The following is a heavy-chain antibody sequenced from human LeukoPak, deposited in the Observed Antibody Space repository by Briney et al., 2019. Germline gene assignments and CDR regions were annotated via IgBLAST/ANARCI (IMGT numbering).Heavy chain of an antibody. Sequence: PGGSLRLSCAASGFTFSNYGMHWVRQAPGKGLEWVASIRYDGFNKYYADSLKGRFTISRDNSKNTLYLQMNSLRAEDTAVNYCAKKTIVGATVDAFDIWGQGTMVIVSS. V-gene: IGHV3-30*02. CDR2: IRYDGFNK. CDR3: AKKTIVGATVDAFDI. J-gene: IGHJ3*02. CDR1: GFTFSNYG. D-gene: IGHD1-26*01.